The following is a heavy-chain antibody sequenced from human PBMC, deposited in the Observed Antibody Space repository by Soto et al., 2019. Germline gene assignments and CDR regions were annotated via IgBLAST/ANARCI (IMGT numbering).Heavy chain of an antibody. V-gene: IGHV1-3*01. J-gene: IGHJ3*02. CDR2: INAGNGNT. CDR1: ASTITSYA. D-gene: IGHD3-3*01. CDR3: ASAGYYDFWSGYYTNDAFDI. Sequence: AQVYCSYKARASTITSYAMHWVRQAPGKRLAWMGWINAGNGNTKYSQKFQGRVTITRDTSASTAYMELSSLRSEDTAVYYCASAGYYDFWSGYYTNDAFDIWGKGTMVTV.